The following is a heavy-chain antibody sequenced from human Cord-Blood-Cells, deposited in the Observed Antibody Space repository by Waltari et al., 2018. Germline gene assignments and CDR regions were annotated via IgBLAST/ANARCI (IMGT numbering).Heavy chain of an antibody. V-gene: IGHV2-5*02. CDR2: IYWDDDK. CDR3: AHRLGTGESYYYYYMDV. CDR1: GFSLSTSGVG. Sequence: QITLKESGPTLVKPTQTLTLTCTFSGFSLSTSGVGVGWIRQPPGKALEWLALIYWDDDKGYSPSLKIRLTITKDTSKNQVVLTMTNRDPVDTATYYYAHRLGTGESYYYYYMDVWGKGTTVTVSS. J-gene: IGHJ6*03. D-gene: IGHD7-27*01.